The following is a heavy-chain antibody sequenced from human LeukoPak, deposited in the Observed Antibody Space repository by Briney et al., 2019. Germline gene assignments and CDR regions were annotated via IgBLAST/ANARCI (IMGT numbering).Heavy chain of an antibody. CDR2: IYYSGST. V-gene: IGHV4-39*01. D-gene: IGHD1-26*01. CDR3: ARHRSGSYHYYGTDV. Sequence: KPSETLSLTCTVSGGSISSSSYYWGWVRQPPGKGLEWIGSIYYSGSTYYNPSLKSRVTISVDTSKNQFSLKLSSVTAADTAVYYCARHRSGSYHYYGTDVWGQGTTVTVSS. CDR1: GGSISSSSYY. J-gene: IGHJ6*02.